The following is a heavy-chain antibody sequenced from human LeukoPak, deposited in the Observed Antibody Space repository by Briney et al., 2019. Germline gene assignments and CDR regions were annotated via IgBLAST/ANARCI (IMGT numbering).Heavy chain of an antibody. CDR3: ARLGGYQVGHYYYYMDV. Sequence: PSETLSLTCTVSGGSISSSSYYWGWIRQPPGKGLEWIGSIYYSGSTYYNPSLKSRVTISVDTSKNQFSLKLSSVTAADTAVYYCARLGGYQVGHYYYYMDVWGEGTTVTVSS. V-gene: IGHV4-39*01. J-gene: IGHJ6*03. CDR1: GGSISSSSYY. D-gene: IGHD3-16*02. CDR2: IYYSGST.